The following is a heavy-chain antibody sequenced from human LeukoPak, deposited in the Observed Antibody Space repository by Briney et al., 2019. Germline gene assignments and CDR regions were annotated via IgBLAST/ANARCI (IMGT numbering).Heavy chain of an antibody. CDR3: AKDKEAGLRVRGQVSYMDV. CDR2: IRYDGSNK. V-gene: IGHV3-30*02. CDR1: GFTFSSYG. D-gene: IGHD3-10*01. Sequence: GGSLRLSCAASGFTFSSYGMHWVRQAPGKGLEWVAFIRYDGSNKYYADSVKGRFTISRDNSKNTLYLQMNSLRAEDTAVYYCAKDKEAGLRVRGQVSYMDVWGKGTTVTISS. J-gene: IGHJ6*03.